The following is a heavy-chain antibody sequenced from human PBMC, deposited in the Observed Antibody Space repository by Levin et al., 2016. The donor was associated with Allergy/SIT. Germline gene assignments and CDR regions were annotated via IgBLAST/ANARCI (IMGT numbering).Heavy chain of an antibody. J-gene: IGHJ6*02. CDR3: ARNSLRGPITIFGVDLMSGMDV. D-gene: IGHD3-3*01. CDR2: IIPIFGTA. V-gene: IGHV1-69*06. Sequence: WVRQAPGQGLEWMGGIIPIFGTANYAQKFQGRVTITADKSTSTAYMELSSLRSEDTAVYYCARNSLRGPITIFGVDLMSGMDVWGQGTTVTVSS.